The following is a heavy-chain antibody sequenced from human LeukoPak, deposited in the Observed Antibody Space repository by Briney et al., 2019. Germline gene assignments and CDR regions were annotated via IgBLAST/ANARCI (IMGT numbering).Heavy chain of an antibody. Sequence: GASVKVSCKASGYTFIRYGISWVRQAPGQGLEWMGWISGDNGNTNYAQKLQGRVTMTTDTSTSTAYMELSRLRSDDTAVYYCARVGMWGYSNTIDYWGQGTLVTVSS. D-gene: IGHD4-11*01. CDR2: ISGDNGNT. CDR1: GYTFIRYG. V-gene: IGHV1-18*01. CDR3: ARVGMWGYSNTIDY. J-gene: IGHJ4*02.